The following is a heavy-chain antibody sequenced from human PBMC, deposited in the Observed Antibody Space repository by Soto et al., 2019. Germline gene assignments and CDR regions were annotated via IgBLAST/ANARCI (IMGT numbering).Heavy chain of an antibody. J-gene: IGHJ6*03. CDR2: IIPILGIA. CDR1: GGTFSSYT. CDR3: AREVSDYDILTGYHNYYMDV. D-gene: IGHD3-9*01. V-gene: IGHV1-69*04. Sequence: SVKVSCKASGGTFSSYTISWVRQAPGQGLEWMGRIIPILGIANYAQKFQGRVTITADKSTSTAYMELSSLRSEDTAVYYCAREVSDYDILTGYHNYYMDVWGKGTTVTVSS.